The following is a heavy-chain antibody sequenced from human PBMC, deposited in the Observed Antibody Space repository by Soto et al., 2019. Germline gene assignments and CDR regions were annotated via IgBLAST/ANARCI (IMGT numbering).Heavy chain of an antibody. D-gene: IGHD6-13*01. CDR2: ISGSGGST. CDR1: GFTFSNYA. V-gene: IGHV3-23*01. J-gene: IGHJ4*02. Sequence: EVQLLESGGGLVQPGGSLRLSCAASGFTFSNYAVTWVRQAPGKGLEWVSTISGSGGSTYYADSVKGRFTISIDNSKTTLYLQMNSLRAADTAVYYCAKDQGSSWYEIDYWGQGTLVTVSS. CDR3: AKDQGSSWYEIDY.